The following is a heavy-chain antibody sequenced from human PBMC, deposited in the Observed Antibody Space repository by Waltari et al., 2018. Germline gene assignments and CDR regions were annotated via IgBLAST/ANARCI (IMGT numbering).Heavy chain of an antibody. D-gene: IGHD6-13*01. CDR3: ARVPEAAAALLTFDY. Sequence: QVQLVESGGGLVKPGGSLRLSCAASGFPFSYYYVSWHGTSPGKGLEWVSYISSSSSYTNYADSVKGRFTISRDNAKNSLYLQMNSLRAEDTAVYYCARVPEAAAALLTFDYWGQGTLVTVSS. J-gene: IGHJ4*02. CDR1: GFPFSYYY. V-gene: IGHV3-11*06. CDR2: ISSSSSYT.